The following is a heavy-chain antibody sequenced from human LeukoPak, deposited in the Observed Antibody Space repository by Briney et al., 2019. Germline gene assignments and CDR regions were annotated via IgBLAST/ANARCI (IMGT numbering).Heavy chain of an antibody. CDR3: ARGRDYIWGMSGY. CDR1: DGSLSGYW. V-gene: IGHV4-34*01. D-gene: IGHD3-16*01. J-gene: IGHJ4*02. Sequence: PSETLSLTCAVYDGSLSGYWWSWIRQSPGKGLEWIGEISHSGSTNYNPSFKSRVTVPGDTSNKQVSLKMTSVTAADTAVYFCARGRDYIWGMSGYWGQGTQVIVSS. CDR2: ISHSGST.